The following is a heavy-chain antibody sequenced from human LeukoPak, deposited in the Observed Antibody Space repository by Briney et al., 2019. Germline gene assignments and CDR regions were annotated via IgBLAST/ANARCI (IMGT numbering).Heavy chain of an antibody. CDR1: GGTLSSYG. D-gene: IGHD3-22*01. Sequence: ASVKVSCKASGGTLSSYGISWVRQVPGQGLEWMGGIIPIFGTANYAQKFQGRVTITADKSTSTAYMELSSLRSEDTAVYYCARRSLSGYYFPYWGLGTLVTVSS. J-gene: IGHJ4*02. CDR2: IIPIFGTA. CDR3: ARRSLSGYYFPY. V-gene: IGHV1-69*06.